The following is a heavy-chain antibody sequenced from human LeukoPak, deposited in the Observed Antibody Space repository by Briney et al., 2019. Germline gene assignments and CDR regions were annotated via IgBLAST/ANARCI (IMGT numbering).Heavy chain of an antibody. D-gene: IGHD1-7*01. Sequence: GASVKVSCKASGYTFTSYYMHWVRQAPGQGPEWMGVISPSGGSTTYAQKFQGRVTLTRDMSTSTDYLELSSLRSEDTAVYYCARGREYNWNYGLYFDYWGQGTLVTVSS. CDR2: ISPSGGST. CDR3: ARGREYNWNYGLYFDY. V-gene: IGHV1-46*01. CDR1: GYTFTSYY. J-gene: IGHJ4*02.